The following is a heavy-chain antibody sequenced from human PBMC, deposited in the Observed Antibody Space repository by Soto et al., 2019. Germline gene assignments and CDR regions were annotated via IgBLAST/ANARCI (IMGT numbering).Heavy chain of an antibody. CDR2: ISAYNGKT. Sequence: QVQLVQSGGEVKKPGASVKLSCTASGYTFTSYGICWVRQAPGQGLEWMGWISAYNGKTNYAQSVQGRVTMTTDTSTRTAYMDLRSLRSDDTAVYYCARGGDVNYYHGMDVWGQGTTVTVSS. V-gene: IGHV1-18*01. J-gene: IGHJ6*02. CDR1: GYTFTSYG. D-gene: IGHD5-12*01. CDR3: ARGGDVNYYHGMDV.